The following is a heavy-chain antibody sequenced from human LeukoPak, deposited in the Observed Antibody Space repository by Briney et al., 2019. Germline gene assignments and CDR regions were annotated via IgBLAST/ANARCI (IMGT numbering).Heavy chain of an antibody. D-gene: IGHD6-13*01. V-gene: IGHV1-2*02. CDR1: GGTFRRFA. CDR3: AREPAGRLSWRWFDP. J-gene: IGHJ5*02. CDR2: VNPNSGGT. Sequence: ASVKVSCKASGGTFRRFAMSWVRQAPGQGLEWMGWVNPNSGGTNYAQKFQGRVTTTRDTSISTAYMELSRLRSDDTAVYYCAREPAGRLSWRWFDPWGQGTLVTVSS.